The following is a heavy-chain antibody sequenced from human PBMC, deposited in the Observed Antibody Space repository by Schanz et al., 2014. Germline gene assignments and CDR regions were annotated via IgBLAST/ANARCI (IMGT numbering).Heavy chain of an antibody. CDR2: LSASGGHT. Sequence: EVQLVESGGGVVRPGGSLRLSCAASGFTFTGYVMTWVRQAPGKGLEWVSGLSASGGHTYYADSVKGRFTISRDNSKNTVYWEMNDVRVDDAAVYYCAKGGGGGLLLGATVDKWGGGTRVTVTS. V-gene: IGHV3-23*04. CDR1: GFTFTGYV. J-gene: IGHJ3*02. D-gene: IGHD3-16*01. CDR3: AKGGGGGLLLGATVDK.